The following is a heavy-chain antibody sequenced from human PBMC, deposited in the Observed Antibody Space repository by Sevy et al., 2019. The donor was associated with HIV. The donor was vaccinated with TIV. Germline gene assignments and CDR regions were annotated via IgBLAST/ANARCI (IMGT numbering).Heavy chain of an antibody. CDR2: TNPNSDDT. CDR1: GYKFTDYY. Sequence: ASVKVSCKTSGYKFTDYYIHWVRQAPGQGLEWVGWTNPNSDDTKSAQKFPGRVNMTKDRSTDTAYLEMSGLRSDDTAVYFCARDVEYCSTSINTCYSGLDSWGQGTLVTVSS. CDR3: ARDVEYCSTSINTCYSGLDS. V-gene: IGHV1-2*02. D-gene: IGHD2-2*01. J-gene: IGHJ4*02.